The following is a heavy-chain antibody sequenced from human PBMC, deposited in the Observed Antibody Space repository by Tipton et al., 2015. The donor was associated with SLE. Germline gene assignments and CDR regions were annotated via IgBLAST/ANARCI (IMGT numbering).Heavy chain of an antibody. Sequence: LRLSCTVSGASLSDDYWSWIRQTPGKGLEWIGYINYSGSTNYNPSLKSRVTMSVDTSKNQFSLRLSSVTAADTAVYFCAKNEYASNNNWFDPWGQGSLVTVSS. V-gene: IGHV4-59*01. D-gene: IGHD4-23*01. CDR2: INYSGST. CDR1: GASLSDDY. J-gene: IGHJ5*02. CDR3: AKNEYASNNNWFDP.